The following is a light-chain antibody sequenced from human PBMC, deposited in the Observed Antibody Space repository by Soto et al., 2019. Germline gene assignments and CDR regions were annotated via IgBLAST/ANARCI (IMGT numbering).Light chain of an antibody. CDR1: SSDVGAHNF. Sequence: QSVLTQPASVSVSPGQAITISCSGSSSDVGAHNFVSWYQHHPGKAPKLMIYEVSNRPSGVSNRFSGSKSGNTASLTISGLQAEDEADYYCNSYTSSNTYVFGSGTKVTVL. CDR2: EVS. J-gene: IGLJ1*01. CDR3: NSYTSSNTYV. V-gene: IGLV2-14*01.